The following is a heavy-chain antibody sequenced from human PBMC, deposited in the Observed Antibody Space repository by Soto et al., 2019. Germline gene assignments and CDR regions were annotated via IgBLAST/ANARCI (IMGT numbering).Heavy chain of an antibody. J-gene: IGHJ4*02. D-gene: IGHD3-22*01. CDR2: IYYSGST. CDR1: GGSISSYY. Sequence: LSLTCTVSGGSISSYYWSWIRQTPGKGLEWIAYIYYSGSTNYNPSLKSRVTTSVDTSKNQCSLKLSSVTAADTAVYYCARASYYSDSFGYFLDSWGQGTLVTVSS. V-gene: IGHV4-59*01. CDR3: ARASYYSDSFGYFLDS.